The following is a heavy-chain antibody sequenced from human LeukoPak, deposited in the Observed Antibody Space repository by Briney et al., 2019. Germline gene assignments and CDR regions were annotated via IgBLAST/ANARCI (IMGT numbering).Heavy chain of an antibody. CDR1: GFTFSSYA. CDR3: AKDARKTTVTIPFDC. CDR2: ISGSGGST. V-gene: IGHV3-23*01. Sequence: GGSLRLSCAASGFTFSSYAMSWVRQAPGKGPEWVSAISGSGGSTYYADSVKGRFTISRDNSKNTLYLQMNSLRAEDTAVYYCAKDARKTTVTIPFDCWGQGTLVTVSS. D-gene: IGHD4-17*01. J-gene: IGHJ4*02.